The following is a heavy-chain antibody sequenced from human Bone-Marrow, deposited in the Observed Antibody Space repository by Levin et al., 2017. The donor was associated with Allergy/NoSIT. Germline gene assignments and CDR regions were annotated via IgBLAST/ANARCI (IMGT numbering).Heavy chain of an antibody. J-gene: IGHJ4*02. V-gene: IGHV3-30-3*01. D-gene: IGHD2-21*01. CDR1: GFTFSSYA. CDR2: ISYDGSNK. CDR3: ARDMWSDY. Sequence: SCVASGFTFSSYAMHWVRQAPGKGLEWVAVISYDGSNKYYADSVKGRFTISRDNSKNTLYLQMNSLRAEDTAVYYCARDMWSDYWGQGTLVTVSS.